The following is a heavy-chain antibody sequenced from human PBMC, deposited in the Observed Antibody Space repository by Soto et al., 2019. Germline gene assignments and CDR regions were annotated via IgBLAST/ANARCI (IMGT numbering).Heavy chain of an antibody. V-gene: IGHV1-2*02. CDR1: GYTISDYF. CDR2: INPNTGDT. Sequence: QVQLLQSGAEVRKPGASVRVSCEASGYTISDYFMQWVRQAPGQGLEWMGWINPNTGDTHYAQKFQGRVTMTRDTSINTAYMELNRLTSEDTAVYFCTREGGGIVTGGTSNDAFDIWGQGTKVTVSS. CDR3: TREGGGIVTGGTSNDAFDI. D-gene: IGHD6-13*01. J-gene: IGHJ3*02.